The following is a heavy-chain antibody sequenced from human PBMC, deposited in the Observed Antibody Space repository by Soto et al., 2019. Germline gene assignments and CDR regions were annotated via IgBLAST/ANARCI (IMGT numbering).Heavy chain of an antibody. CDR3: VRDVFSSGGWVSRRRCDP. V-gene: IGHV6-1*01. CDR2: TYYRSKWYN. J-gene: IGHJ5*02. CDR1: GDSVSSDSAA. Sequence: SQTLSLTCAISGDSVSSDSAAWNWIRQSPSRGLEWLGRTYYRSKWYNDYAVSVKSRITINPDTSRNQFSLQLNSVTPEDTAVYYCVRDVFSSGGWVSRRRCDPCIQGTLGTVPQ. D-gene: IGHD6-19*01.